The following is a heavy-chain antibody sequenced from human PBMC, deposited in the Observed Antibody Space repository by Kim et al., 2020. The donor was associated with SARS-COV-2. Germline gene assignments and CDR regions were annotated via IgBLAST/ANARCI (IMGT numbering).Heavy chain of an antibody. D-gene: IGHD6-6*01. J-gene: IGHJ6*02. CDR3: ARGTVIAARYYYYGMDV. Sequence: LKSRVTISVDTSKNPFSLKLSSVTAADTAVYYCARGTVIAARYYYYGMDVWGQGTTVTVSS. V-gene: IGHV4-34*01.